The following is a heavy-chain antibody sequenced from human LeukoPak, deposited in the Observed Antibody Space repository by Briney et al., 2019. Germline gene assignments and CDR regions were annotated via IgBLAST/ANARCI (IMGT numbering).Heavy chain of an antibody. Sequence: PSQTLSLTCTVSGGSISSGSYYWSWIRQPAGKGLEWIGRIYPSGSTNYNLPLKSRVTISVDTSKNQFSLKLSSVTAADTAVYYCARSVYYDSSGYYFPARWFDPWGQGTLVSVTS. CDR1: GGSISSGSYY. CDR3: ARSVYYDSSGYYFPARWFDP. D-gene: IGHD3-22*01. CDR2: IYPSGST. J-gene: IGHJ5*02. V-gene: IGHV4-61*02.